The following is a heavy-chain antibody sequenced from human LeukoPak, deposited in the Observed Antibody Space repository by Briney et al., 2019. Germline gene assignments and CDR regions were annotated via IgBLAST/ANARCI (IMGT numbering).Heavy chain of an antibody. CDR3: ARRRPSYGYGGYYYMGV. D-gene: IGHD5-18*01. V-gene: IGHV4-39*01. J-gene: IGHJ6*03. CDR1: GGSISSSSYY. CDR2: IYYSGST. Sequence: SETLSLTCTVSGGSISSSSYYWGWIRQPPGKGLEWIGSIYYSGSTYYNPSLKSRVTISVDTSKNQFSLKLSSVTAADTAVYYCARRRPSYGYGGYYYMGVWGKGTTVTVSS.